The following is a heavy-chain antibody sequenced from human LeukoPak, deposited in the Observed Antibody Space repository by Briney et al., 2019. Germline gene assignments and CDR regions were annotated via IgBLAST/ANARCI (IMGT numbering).Heavy chain of an antibody. CDR1: GGAISSSCYY. V-gene: IGHV4-39*01. CDR2: VHSGST. Sequence: SETLSLTCTVSGGAISSSCYYWGWIRQSPGRGLEWIGSVHSGSTNYKPSLKSRVTISVDTSKNQFSLKLSSVTAADTAVYYCAGRRDYYYGMDVWGQGTAVTVSS. CDR3: AGRRDYYYGMDV. J-gene: IGHJ6*02.